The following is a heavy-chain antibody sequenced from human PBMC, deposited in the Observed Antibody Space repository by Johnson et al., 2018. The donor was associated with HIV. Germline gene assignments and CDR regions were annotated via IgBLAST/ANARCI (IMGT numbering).Heavy chain of an antibody. CDR3: ARDPPWPMRNAFDI. Sequence: VHLVESGGGLVQPGGSRRLSCAASGFIFSVYWMTWVRQAPGKGLEWVANIKQDGSEKYYVDSVKDRFTISRDNAKNSLYLQMNSLRAEDTAVYYCARDPPWPMRNAFDIWGQGTLVTVSS. CDR1: GFIFSVYW. J-gene: IGHJ3*02. D-gene: IGHD5-12*01. CDR2: IKQDGSEK. V-gene: IGHV3-7*01.